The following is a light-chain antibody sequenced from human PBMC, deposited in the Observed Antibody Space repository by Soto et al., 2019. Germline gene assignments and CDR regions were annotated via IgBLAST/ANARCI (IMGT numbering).Light chain of an antibody. J-gene: IGKJ3*01. CDR1: QSINSRY. V-gene: IGKV3-20*01. CDR2: GAF. CDR3: QEFGSSRGFT. Sequence: EIVLTQSPGTLSLSPGERATLSCRASQSINSRYLAWYQQKPVQAHRLLIYGAFSRHTGIPDRLSGSASGTAVSITISRLEPDNFAVQSCQEFGSSRGFTFGPGTKVDSK.